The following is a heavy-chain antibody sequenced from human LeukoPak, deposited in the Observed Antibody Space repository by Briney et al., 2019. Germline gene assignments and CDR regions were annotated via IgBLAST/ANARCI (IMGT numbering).Heavy chain of an antibody. CDR3: VRDFRSADY. J-gene: IGHJ4*02. Sequence: GGSLRLSCAASGFTFGTYCMHWVRQAPGKGPMWVSRICPDGTVTNYADSVKARFIISRDNARNTVYLQMDSLRVEDTAVYYCVRDFRSADYWGQGTLVTVSP. CDR2: ICPDGTVT. CDR1: GFTFGTYC. V-gene: IGHV3-74*01.